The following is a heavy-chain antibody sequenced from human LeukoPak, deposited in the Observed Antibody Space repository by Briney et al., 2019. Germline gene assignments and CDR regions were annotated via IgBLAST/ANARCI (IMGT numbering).Heavy chain of an antibody. Sequence: GGSLRLSCAASGFTFSNYAMNWVRQAPGKGLEWLSYISDRGTTIYYADSVKGRFTISRDTSKSTLYPQMNSLKDEDTAVYYCAKYGSGTYYNGLYWGQGTLVTVSS. J-gene: IGHJ4*02. CDR1: GFTFSNYA. D-gene: IGHD3-10*01. CDR2: ISDRGTTI. CDR3: AKYGSGTYYNGLY. V-gene: IGHV3-23*01.